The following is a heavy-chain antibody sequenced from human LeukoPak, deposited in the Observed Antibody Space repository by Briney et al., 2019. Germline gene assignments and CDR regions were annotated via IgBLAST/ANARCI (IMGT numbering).Heavy chain of an antibody. V-gene: IGHV3-21*01. Sequence: GSLRLSCAASGFTFSSYSMNWVRQAPGKGLEWVSSISSSSSYIYYADSVKGRFTISRDNAKNSLYLQMNSLRAEDTAVYYCAVIRVSGYETFYFDYWGQGTLVTVSS. J-gene: IGHJ4*02. CDR2: ISSSSSYI. D-gene: IGHD5-12*01. CDR3: AVIRVSGYETFYFDY. CDR1: GFTFSSYS.